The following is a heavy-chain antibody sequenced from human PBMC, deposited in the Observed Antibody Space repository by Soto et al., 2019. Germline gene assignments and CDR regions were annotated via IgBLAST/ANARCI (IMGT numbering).Heavy chain of an antibody. J-gene: IGHJ6*02. V-gene: IGHV3-7*01. CDR2: IKQDGGEK. CDR1: GFTFSGYW. D-gene: IGHD6-13*01. Sequence: PGGSLRLSCAASGFTFSGYWMNWVRQAPGKGLEWVANIKQDGGEKYYVDSVKGRFTISRDNAKNSLYLQMNSLRAEDTAVYYCARLRYRAAGGTLRWGPKEDYNYALDVWGQGTTVTVSS. CDR3: ARLRYRAAGGTLRWGPKEDYNYALDV.